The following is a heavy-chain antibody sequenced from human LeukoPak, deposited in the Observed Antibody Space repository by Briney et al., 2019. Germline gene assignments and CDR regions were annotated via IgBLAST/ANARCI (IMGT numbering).Heavy chain of an antibody. CDR2: IYNSGSP. CDR3: ANNEPAGTFDC. V-gene: IGHV4-59*08. Sequence: PSETLSLTCTVSGGSIGSYYWSWVRQPPGKGLEWIGFIYNSGSPNYNPSLQSRVTIAVDTSKNQFSLKLSSVTAADTAVYYCANNEPAGTFDCWGQGTLVTVSS. D-gene: IGHD2-2*01. J-gene: IGHJ4*02. CDR1: GGSIGSYY.